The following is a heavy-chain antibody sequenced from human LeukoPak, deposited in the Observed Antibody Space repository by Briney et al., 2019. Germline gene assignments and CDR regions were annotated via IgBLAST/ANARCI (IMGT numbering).Heavy chain of an antibody. CDR1: GYTFTSYA. Sequence: ASVKVSCKASGYTFTSYAMHWVRQAPGQRLEWMGWINAGNGNTKYSQKFQGRVTITRDTPASTAYMELSSLRSEDTAVYYCARSPSGSFDYFDYWGQGTLVTVSS. CDR3: ARSPSGSFDYFDY. J-gene: IGHJ4*02. V-gene: IGHV1-3*01. CDR2: INAGNGNT. D-gene: IGHD1-26*01.